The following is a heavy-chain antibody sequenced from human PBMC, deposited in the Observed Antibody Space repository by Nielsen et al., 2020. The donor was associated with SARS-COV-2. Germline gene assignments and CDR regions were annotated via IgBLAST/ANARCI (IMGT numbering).Heavy chain of an antibody. CDR3: AKVKYQEGSIAAAGFDY. Sequence: SLKISCAASGFTFDDYGMSWVRQAPGKGLEWVSGISWNSGSIGYADSVKGRFTISRDNAKNSLYLQMNSLRAEDTALYYCAKVKYQEGSIAAAGFDYWGQGTLVTVSS. J-gene: IGHJ4*02. CDR2: ISWNSGSI. CDR1: GFTFDDYG. D-gene: IGHD6-13*01. V-gene: IGHV3-9*01.